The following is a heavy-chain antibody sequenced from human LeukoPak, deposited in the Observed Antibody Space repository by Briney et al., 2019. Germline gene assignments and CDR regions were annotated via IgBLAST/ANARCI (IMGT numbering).Heavy chain of an antibody. CDR2: IIPIFGTA. V-gene: IGHV1-69*01. Sequence: ASVKVSYKASGGTFSSYAISWVRQAPGQGLEWMGGIIPIFGTANYAQKFQGRVTITADESTSTAYMELSSLRSEDTAVYYCAREGRLLWFGELSAGGWFDPWGQGTLVTVSS. CDR1: GGTFSSYA. CDR3: AREGRLLWFGELSAGGWFDP. D-gene: IGHD3-10*01. J-gene: IGHJ5*02.